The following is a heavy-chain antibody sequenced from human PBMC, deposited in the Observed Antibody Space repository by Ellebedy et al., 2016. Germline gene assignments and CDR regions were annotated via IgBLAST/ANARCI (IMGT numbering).Heavy chain of an antibody. CDR3: ARERSRGMDV. D-gene: IGHD2-2*01. J-gene: IGHJ6*02. CDR1: GYTFIGHY. Sequence: ASVKVSXXASGYTFIGHYMHWVRQAPGQGLEWMGWINPDSGGTEYAQKFQGRVAMTRDTSISTAFMELSRLRSDDTAVYYCARERSRGMDVWGQGTTVTVSS. CDR2: INPDSGGT. V-gene: IGHV1-2*02.